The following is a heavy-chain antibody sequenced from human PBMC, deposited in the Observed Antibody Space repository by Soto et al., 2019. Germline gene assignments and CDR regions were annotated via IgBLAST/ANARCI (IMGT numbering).Heavy chain of an antibody. Sequence: QVHLVQSGPEVKMPGASLKVSCKASGYTFTSYGITWVRQAPGQGLEWMGWINGYNGHTKYAQKLQGRVTMTTDTSTSTAFMELRSLRSDDTAVYYCARYFVNDYGDPGWLDPWGQETLVTVSS. CDR1: GYTFTSYG. J-gene: IGHJ5*02. CDR2: INGYNGHT. D-gene: IGHD4-17*01. V-gene: IGHV1-18*01. CDR3: ARYFVNDYGDPGWLDP.